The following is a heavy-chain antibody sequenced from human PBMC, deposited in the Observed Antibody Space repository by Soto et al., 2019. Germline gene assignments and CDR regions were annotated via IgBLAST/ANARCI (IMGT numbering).Heavy chain of an antibody. CDR1: GGSISSSSYY. CDR2: IYYSGST. D-gene: IGHD2-21*01. Sequence: SETLSLTCTVSGGSISSSSYYWGWIRQPPGKGLEWIGSIYYSGSTYYNPSLKSRVTISVDTSKNQFSLKLSSVTAADTAVYYCARLEIASFYYYGMDVWGQGTTVTVSS. CDR3: ARLEIASFYYYGMDV. J-gene: IGHJ6*02. V-gene: IGHV4-39*01.